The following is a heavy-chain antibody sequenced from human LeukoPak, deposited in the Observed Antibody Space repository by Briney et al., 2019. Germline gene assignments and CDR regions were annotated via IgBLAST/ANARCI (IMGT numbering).Heavy chain of an antibody. V-gene: IGHV1-69*01. CDR3: ARSEAAAAYYYYYGMDV. CDR1: AGTFSSNA. Sequence: SVKVSCKASAGTFSSNAFSWVRQGPGQGLEWMGGIIPIFGTANYAQKFQGRVTITADESTSTAYMELSSLRSEDTAVYYCARSEAAAAYYYYYGMDVWGKGTTVTVSS. D-gene: IGHD6-13*01. CDR2: IIPIFGTA. J-gene: IGHJ6*04.